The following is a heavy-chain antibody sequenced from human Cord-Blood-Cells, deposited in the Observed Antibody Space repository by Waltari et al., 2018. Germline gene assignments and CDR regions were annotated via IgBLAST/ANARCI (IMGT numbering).Heavy chain of an antibody. CDR2: FDPEDGET. Sequence: QVQLVQSGAEVKKPGASVKVSCKVSGYTLTELSMHWVRQAPGKGLEWMGGFDPEDGETIYGQKFQGRVTMTEDTSTDTAYMELSSLRSEDTAVYYCATALMITFGGVIANWFDPWGQGTLVTVSS. CDR1: GYTLTELS. CDR3: ATALMITFGGVIANWFDP. D-gene: IGHD3-16*02. J-gene: IGHJ5*02. V-gene: IGHV1-24*01.